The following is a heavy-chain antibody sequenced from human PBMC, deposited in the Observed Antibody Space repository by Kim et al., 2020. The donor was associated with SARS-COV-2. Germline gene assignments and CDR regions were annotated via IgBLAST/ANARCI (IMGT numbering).Heavy chain of an antibody. Sequence: ASVKVSCKASGYTFTSYDINWVRRATGQGLEWMGWMNPNSGNTGYAQKFQGRVTMTRNTSISTAYMELSSLRSEDTAVYYCARGRVFTIFGVVIKTGGWFDPWGQGTLVTVSS. CDR2: MNPNSGNT. D-gene: IGHD3-3*01. J-gene: IGHJ5*02. V-gene: IGHV1-8*01. CDR3: ARGRVFTIFGVVIKTGGWFDP. CDR1: GYTFTSYD.